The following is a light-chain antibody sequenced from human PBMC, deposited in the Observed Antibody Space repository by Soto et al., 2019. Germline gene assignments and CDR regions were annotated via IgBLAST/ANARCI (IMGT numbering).Light chain of an antibody. CDR1: QSISSN. Sequence: EIVMTQSPATLSVSPGERATLSCRASQSISSNLAWYHQKPGQAPRLLIYGASTRASGIPARFSGSGSGTEFTLTISSLQSEDFAVYYCQHDNNWPPKFTFGPGTKVDIK. J-gene: IGKJ3*01. CDR2: GAS. CDR3: QHDNNWPPKFT. V-gene: IGKV3-15*01.